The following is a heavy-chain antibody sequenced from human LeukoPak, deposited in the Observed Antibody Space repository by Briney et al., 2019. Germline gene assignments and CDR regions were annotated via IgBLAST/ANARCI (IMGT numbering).Heavy chain of an antibody. Sequence: ASVKVSCKASGYTFTSHGISWVRQAPGQGFEWMGWISAYNGNTNYAQKLQGRVTMTTDTSTSTAYMELRSLRSDDTAVYYCAGPSFRYYYDSSGYFDYWGQGTLVTVSS. J-gene: IGHJ4*02. CDR3: AGPSFRYYYDSSGYFDY. CDR2: ISAYNGNT. CDR1: GYTFTSHG. D-gene: IGHD3-22*01. V-gene: IGHV1-18*01.